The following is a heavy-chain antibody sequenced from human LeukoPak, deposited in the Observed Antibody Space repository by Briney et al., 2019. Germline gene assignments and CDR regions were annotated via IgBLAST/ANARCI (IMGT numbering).Heavy chain of an antibody. D-gene: IGHD6-19*01. CDR3: ARSRGAGPGAYFDY. CDR2: ISNSGSYT. V-gene: IGHV3-11*03. Sequence: GGSLRLSCAASGFTFSDEYMSWIRQAPGEGLGWVSYISNSGSYTNYADSVKGRFTISRDNAKNSLYLQMNSLRAEDTAVYYCARSRGAGPGAYFDYWGQGTLITVSS. J-gene: IGHJ4*02. CDR1: GFTFSDEY.